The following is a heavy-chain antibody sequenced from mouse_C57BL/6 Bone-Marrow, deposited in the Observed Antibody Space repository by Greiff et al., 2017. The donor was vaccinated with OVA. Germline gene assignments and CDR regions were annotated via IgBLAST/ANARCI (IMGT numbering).Heavy chain of an antibody. D-gene: IGHD1-1*01. CDR1: GFSLTSYG. Sequence: QVQLQQSGPGLVQPSQSLSITCTVSGFSLTSYGVHWVRQPPGKGLEWLGVIWSGGSTDYNAAFISRLSISKDNSKSQVFFKMNSLQADDTAIYYRAKTGFITTVVATLDWYFDVWGTGTTVTVSS. J-gene: IGHJ1*03. CDR2: IWSGGST. V-gene: IGHV2-4*01. CDR3: AKTGFITTVVATLDWYFDV.